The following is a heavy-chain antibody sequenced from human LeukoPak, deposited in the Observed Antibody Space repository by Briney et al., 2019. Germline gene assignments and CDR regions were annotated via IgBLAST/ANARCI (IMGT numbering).Heavy chain of an antibody. V-gene: IGHV1-2*02. J-gene: IGHJ4*02. CDR1: GYTFTGQD. D-gene: IGHD6-19*01. Sequence: ASVKVSCKASGYTFTGQDMHWVRQAPGQGLEWMGWINPNTGDTNYAQKIQGRVTMTRDTTISTAYMELSRLTSDDTAVYYCASYPRYSSSPPFDYWGQGTLVTVSS. CDR2: INPNTGDT. CDR3: ASYPRYSSSPPFDY.